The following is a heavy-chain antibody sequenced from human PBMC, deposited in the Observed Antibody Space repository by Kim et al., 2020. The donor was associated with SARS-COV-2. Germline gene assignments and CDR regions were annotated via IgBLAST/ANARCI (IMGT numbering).Heavy chain of an antibody. CDR2: GDK. Sequence: GDKHYRTSLKTRLTISKDTSKNQVVLTMTNMDPVDTATYYCARGRYYYDFWGQGTLVTVSS. CDR3: ARGRYYYDF. V-gene: IGHV2-70*19. J-gene: IGHJ4*02.